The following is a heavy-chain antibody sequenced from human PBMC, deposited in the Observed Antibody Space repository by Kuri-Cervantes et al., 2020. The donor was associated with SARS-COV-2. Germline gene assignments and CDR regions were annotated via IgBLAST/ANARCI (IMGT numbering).Heavy chain of an antibody. CDR2: INWDGGST. CDR1: GFTFDDYG. J-gene: IGHJ6*03. D-gene: IGHD6-6*01. V-gene: IGHV3-20*04. CDR3: ARLYSSSSNYYYYYMDV. Sequence: GESLKISCAASGFTFDDYGMSWVRQAPGKGLEWVSGINWDGGSTGYADSVKGRFTISRDNAKNSLYLQMNSLRAEDTAVYYCARLYSSSSNYYYYYMDVWGKGTTVTVSS.